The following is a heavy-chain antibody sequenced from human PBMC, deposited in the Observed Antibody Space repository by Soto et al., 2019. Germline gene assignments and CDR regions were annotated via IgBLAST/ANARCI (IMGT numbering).Heavy chain of an antibody. CDR3: AREGSERTDAFDI. J-gene: IGHJ3*02. CDR1: GFTFGSYG. V-gene: IGHV3-33*01. D-gene: IGHD6-25*01. CDR2: IWYDGSNK. Sequence: QVQLVESGGGVVQPGRSLRLSCAASGFTFGSYGMHWVRQAPGKGLEWVAVIWYDGSNKYYADSVKGRFTISRDNSKNTLYLQMNGLRAEDTAVYYCAREGSERTDAFDIWGQGTMVTVSS.